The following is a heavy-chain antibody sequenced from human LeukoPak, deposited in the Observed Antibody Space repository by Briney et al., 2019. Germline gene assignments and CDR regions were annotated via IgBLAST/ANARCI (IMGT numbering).Heavy chain of an antibody. CDR3: ARDIGDGYNYNWFDP. J-gene: IGHJ5*02. V-gene: IGHV1-18*01. CDR1: GYTFTSYG. D-gene: IGHD5-24*01. Sequence: GASVKVSCKASGYTFTSYGISWVRQAPGQGLEWMGWISAYNGNTNYAQKLQGRVTMTTDTSTSTAYMELRSLRSDNTAVYYCARDIGDGYNYNWFDPWGQGTLVTVSS. CDR2: ISAYNGNT.